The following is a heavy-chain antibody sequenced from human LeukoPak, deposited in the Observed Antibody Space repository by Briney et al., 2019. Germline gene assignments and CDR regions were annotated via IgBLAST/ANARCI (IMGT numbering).Heavy chain of an antibody. V-gene: IGHV4-59*08. CDR2: IYYSGST. CDR1: GGSMSPYH. CDR3: ARAVSGRLDY. D-gene: IGHD6-19*01. Sequence: SETLSLTCIVSGGSMSPYHWGWIRQPPGEGLEWTGYIYYSGSTNYNPSLNSRVTISVDTSKNQFSLRLSSVTAADTAIYYCARAVSGRLDYWGQGTLVTVSS. J-gene: IGHJ4*02.